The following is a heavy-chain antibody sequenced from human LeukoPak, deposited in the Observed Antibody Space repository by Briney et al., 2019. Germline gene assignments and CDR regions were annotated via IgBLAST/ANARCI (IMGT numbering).Heavy chain of an antibody. CDR2: IIPIFGTA. V-gene: IGHV1-69*05. Sequence: SVKASCKASGGTFISYAISWVRQAPGQGLEWMGRIIPIFGTANYAQKFQGRVTITTDESTSTAYMELSSLRSEDTAVYYCAIIPRGYFNWFDPWGQGALVTVSS. CDR1: GGTFISYA. D-gene: IGHD6-25*01. J-gene: IGHJ5*02. CDR3: AIIPRGYFNWFDP.